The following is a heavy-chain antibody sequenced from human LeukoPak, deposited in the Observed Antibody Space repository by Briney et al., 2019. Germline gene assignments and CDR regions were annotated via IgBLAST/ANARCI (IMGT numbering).Heavy chain of an antibody. D-gene: IGHD5-18*01. V-gene: IGHV3-33*01. J-gene: IGHJ6*02. CDR3: ARDKGGRGDTRYYYYGMDV. Sequence: PGGSLRLSCAASGFTFSSYGMHWVRQAPGKGLEWVAVIWYDGSNKYYADSVKGRFTISRDNSKNTLYLQMNSLRAEDTAVYYCARDKGGRGDTRYYYYGMDVWGQGTTVTVSS. CDR1: GFTFSSYG. CDR2: IWYDGSNK.